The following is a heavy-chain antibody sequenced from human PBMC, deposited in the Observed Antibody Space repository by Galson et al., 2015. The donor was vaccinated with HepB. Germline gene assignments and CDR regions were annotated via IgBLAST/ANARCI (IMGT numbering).Heavy chain of an antibody. CDR1: GFTFSSYW. J-gene: IGHJ3*02. Sequence: SLRLSCAASGFTFSSYWMSWVRQAPGKGLEWVANIKQDGSEKYYVDSVKGRFTISRDNAKNSLYLQMNSLRAEDTAVYYCAREGPLTITMIVVANDAFDIWGQGTMVTVSS. D-gene: IGHD3-22*01. CDR3: AREGPLTITMIVVANDAFDI. CDR2: IKQDGSEK. V-gene: IGHV3-7*05.